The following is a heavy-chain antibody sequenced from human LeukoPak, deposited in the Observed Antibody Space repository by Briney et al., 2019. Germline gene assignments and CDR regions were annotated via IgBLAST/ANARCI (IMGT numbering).Heavy chain of an antibody. Sequence: SQTLSLTCAIYGDSVSCNTVAWNWFTQSPSRGLDWVGRTYYRSKWFDEYAVSLKSRITISPDTSKNQFSLQLNSATPDDTAVYYCVREQRLGHLDYWGQGTLITVSS. D-gene: IGHD3-22*01. J-gene: IGHJ4*02. V-gene: IGHV6-1*01. CDR2: TYYRSKWFD. CDR1: GDSVSCNTVA. CDR3: VREQRLGHLDY.